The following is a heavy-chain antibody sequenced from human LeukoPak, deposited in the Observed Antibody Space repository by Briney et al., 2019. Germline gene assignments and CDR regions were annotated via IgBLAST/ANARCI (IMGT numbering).Heavy chain of an antibody. CDR1: GFTFDDYG. J-gene: IGHJ6*03. CDR3: ARDYGDSTYYYYYYMDV. Sequence: GGSLRLSCAASGFTFDDYGMSWVRQAPGKGLEWVSGINWNGGSTGHADSVKSRFTISRDNAKNSLYLQMNSLRAEDTALYYCARDYGDSTYYYYYYMDVWGKGTTVTISS. V-gene: IGHV3-20*04. CDR2: INWNGGST. D-gene: IGHD4-17*01.